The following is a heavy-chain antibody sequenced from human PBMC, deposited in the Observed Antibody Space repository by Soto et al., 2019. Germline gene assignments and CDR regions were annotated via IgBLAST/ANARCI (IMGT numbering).Heavy chain of an antibody. Sequence: SEARSLTWAVSGASISRGGSYWCWIRQRPGKGLEWIGYTFHTGSTYYNPSLKSRVTISLDSSKNQFSLKLTSATAADTAVYFCAREPFCTIATCFIPIDSWGQ. D-gene: IGHD2-8*01. V-gene: IGHV4-31*11. CDR1: GASISRGGSY. CDR2: TFHTGST. J-gene: IGHJ4*02. CDR3: AREPFCTIATCFIPIDS.